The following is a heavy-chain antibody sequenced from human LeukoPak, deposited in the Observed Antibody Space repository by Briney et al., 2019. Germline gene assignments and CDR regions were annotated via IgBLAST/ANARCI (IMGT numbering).Heavy chain of an antibody. V-gene: IGHV3-9*02. J-gene: IGHJ3*02. Sequence: GRSLRLSSAASGFTSGDYVMHWVRQAPGKGLEWVSGISWNSGSTGYADSVKGRFTISRDNAKNSLYLQMNSLRAEDTALYYCAKDIAVADTRAFDIWGQGTMVTVSS. CDR1: GFTSGDYV. CDR2: ISWNSGST. D-gene: IGHD6-19*01. CDR3: AKDIAVADTRAFDI.